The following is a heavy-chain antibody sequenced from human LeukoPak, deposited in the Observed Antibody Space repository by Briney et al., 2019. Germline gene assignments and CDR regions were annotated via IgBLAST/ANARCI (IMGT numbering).Heavy chain of an antibody. D-gene: IGHD3-3*02. CDR1: GFTFSNSW. CDR2: IKSKTDGGTT. Sequence: GGSLRLSCAASGFTFSNSWMSWVRQAPGKGLEWIGRIKSKTDGGTTDYAAPVKGRFTISRDDSKNTLFLQMNSLKTEDTAVYYCTTIKLGTFDYRGQGILVTVSS. J-gene: IGHJ4*02. CDR3: TTIKLGTFDY. V-gene: IGHV3-15*01.